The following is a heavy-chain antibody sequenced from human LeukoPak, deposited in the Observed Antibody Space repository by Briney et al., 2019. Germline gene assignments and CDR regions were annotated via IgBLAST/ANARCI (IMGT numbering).Heavy chain of an antibody. J-gene: IGHJ4*02. CDR3: ARGDDYGDYYFDY. D-gene: IGHD4-17*01. V-gene: IGHV3-23*01. CDR2: ISGSGGMT. CDR1: GFTFNFYA. Sequence: GGSLRLSCAASGFTFNFYAMSWVRQAPGKGLEWVSAISGSGGMTYYTDSVKGRFTISRDNSKNTLYLQMNSLRAEDTAVYYCARGDDYGDYYFDYWGQGTLVTVSS.